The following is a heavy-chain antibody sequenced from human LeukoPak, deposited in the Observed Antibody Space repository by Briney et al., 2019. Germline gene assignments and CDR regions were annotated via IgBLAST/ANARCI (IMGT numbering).Heavy chain of an antibody. J-gene: IGHJ4*02. CDR2: IYYSGST. CDR1: GGSISSSSYY. CDR3: ARSTRGRGCYFDY. D-gene: IGHD1-1*01. V-gene: IGHV4-39*01. Sequence: SETLSLTCTVSGGSISSSSYYWGWIRQPPGKGLEWIGSIYYSGSTYYNPSLKSRVTISVDTSKNQFSLKLSSVTAADTAVYYCARSTRGRGCYFDYWGQGTLVTVSS.